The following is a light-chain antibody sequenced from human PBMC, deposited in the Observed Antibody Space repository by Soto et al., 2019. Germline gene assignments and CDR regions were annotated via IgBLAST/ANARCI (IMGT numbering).Light chain of an antibody. CDR3: QQYNNWPIT. J-gene: IGKJ5*01. V-gene: IGKV3-15*01. Sequence: EIVMTQSPATLSVSPVEGVTLSCMASQTVLTNLAWYHQKPGQAPRLLIYGASTRATGIPARFSGGGSGSEFTLTISSLQSEDFAVYYCQQYNNWPITFGQGTRLEIK. CDR2: GAS. CDR1: QTVLTN.